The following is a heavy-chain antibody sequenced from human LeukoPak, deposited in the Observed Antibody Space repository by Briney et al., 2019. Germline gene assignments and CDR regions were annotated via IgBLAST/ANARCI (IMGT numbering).Heavy chain of an antibody. CDR1: GFTVSSNY. V-gene: IGHV3-11*04. J-gene: IGHJ5*02. D-gene: IGHD3-10*01. CDR3: ARGGRYGSGSYGYRYHDWFDP. Sequence: GGSLRLSCAASGFTVSSNYMSWIRQAPGKGLEWVSYISSSGSTIYYADSVKGRFTISRDNAKNSLYLQMNSLTAADTAVYYCARGGRYGSGSYGYRYHDWFDPWGQGTLVTVSS. CDR2: ISSSGSTI.